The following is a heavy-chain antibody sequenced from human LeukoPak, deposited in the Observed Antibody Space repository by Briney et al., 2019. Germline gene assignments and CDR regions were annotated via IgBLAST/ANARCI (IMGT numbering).Heavy chain of an antibody. CDR1: GFTFSRYS. V-gene: IGHV3-21*01. CDR2: ISSRSRHI. CDR3: VRDLNTITTAFFVY. J-gene: IGHJ4*02. Sequence: SGGSLRLLCAAWGFTFSRYSMNGVRQATGKGVEGVSYISSRSRHIYYAASVKGRFTISRDDASNSLYLQMTSLRAEDTAVYYCVRDLNTITTAFFVYWGQGTLVTVSS. D-gene: IGHD4-11*01.